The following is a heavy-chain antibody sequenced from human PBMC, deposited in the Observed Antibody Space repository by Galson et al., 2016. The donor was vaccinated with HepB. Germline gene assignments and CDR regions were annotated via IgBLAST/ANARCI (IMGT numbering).Heavy chain of an antibody. CDR1: GASISGTNYY. J-gene: IGHJ6*03. D-gene: IGHD6-19*01. CDR2: IYYSGST. V-gene: IGHV4-39*01. CDR3: ATGIVVAGRMYYYYMDV. Sequence: SETLSLTCNVSGASISGTNYYWGWIRQPPGRGLEWIGSIYYSGSTNYNPSLESRVTISVDTSKNLLSLRLSSVTAADTAVYYCATGIVVAGRMYYYYMDVWGKGTSVTVSS.